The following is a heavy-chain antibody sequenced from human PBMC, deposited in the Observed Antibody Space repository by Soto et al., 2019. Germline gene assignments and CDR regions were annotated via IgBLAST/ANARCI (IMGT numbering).Heavy chain of an antibody. J-gene: IGHJ3*02. CDR2: IYWNDDK. D-gene: IGHD6-13*01. V-gene: IGHV2-5*01. Sequence: SGPTLVNPTQTLTLTCTFSGFSLSTRGVGVGWVRQPPGKALEWLALIYWNDDKRYSPSLQSRLTIPKDTSKNQVVLTMTNMDPVDTATYYCAHSLGPSSYDAFDIWGQGTMVTVPS. CDR3: AHSLGPSSYDAFDI. CDR1: GFSLSTRGVG.